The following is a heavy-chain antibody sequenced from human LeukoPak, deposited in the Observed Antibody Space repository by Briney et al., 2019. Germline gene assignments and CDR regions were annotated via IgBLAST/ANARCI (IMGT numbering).Heavy chain of an antibody. CDR1: GGSISGYY. CDR2: IYYSGTT. Sequence: PSETLSLTCIVSGGSISGYYWSWIRQPPGKTLEWIGYIYYSGTTNYNPSLKSRITISKDTSKNQFSLKLTSVTAADTAVYYCARSRSRGYSGDFDCWGQGTLATVSS. CDR3: ARSRSRGYSGDFDC. D-gene: IGHD5-12*01. V-gene: IGHV4-59*01. J-gene: IGHJ4*02.